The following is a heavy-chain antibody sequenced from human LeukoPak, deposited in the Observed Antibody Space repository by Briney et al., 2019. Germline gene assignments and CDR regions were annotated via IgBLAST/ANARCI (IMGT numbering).Heavy chain of an antibody. D-gene: IGHD6-13*01. J-gene: IGHJ6*02. CDR2: VNTDGSST. V-gene: IGHV3-74*01. Sequence: GGSLRLSCAASGFTFSSYWIHWVRQAPGKGLVWVSRVNTDGSSTIYADSVKGRFTISRDNSKNTLYLQMNSLRAEDTAVYYCARVVAGGQQLFFGMDVWGQGTTVTVSS. CDR3: ARVVAGGQQLFFGMDV. CDR1: GFTFSSYW.